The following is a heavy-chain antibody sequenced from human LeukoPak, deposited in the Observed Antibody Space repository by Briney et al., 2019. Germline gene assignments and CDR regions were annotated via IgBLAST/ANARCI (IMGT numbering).Heavy chain of an antibody. Sequence: SETLSLTCTVSGDSISGFYWSWIRQPPGKGLEWIGYIYHSGSTNYNPSLKSRVTISVDTSKNQFSLKLTSVTAADTAVYYCAREVVAAAGTVDYWGQGTLVTVSS. J-gene: IGHJ4*02. CDR2: IYHSGST. CDR1: GDSISGFY. V-gene: IGHV4-59*01. CDR3: AREVVAAAGTVDY. D-gene: IGHD6-13*01.